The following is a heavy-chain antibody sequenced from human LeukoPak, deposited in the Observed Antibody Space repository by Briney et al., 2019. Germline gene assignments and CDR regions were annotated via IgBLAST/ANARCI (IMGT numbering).Heavy chain of an antibody. Sequence: PGGSLRISCATSGFTFSIYWMSWVRQAPGEGLEWVANILQDGSERYYVDSVKGRFIISRDNSKSSLYLQMNSLRAEDTAVYYCARVSSGHYNAFDIWGQGTMVTVSS. D-gene: IGHD3-22*01. CDR1: GFTFSIYW. J-gene: IGHJ3*02. CDR3: ARVSSGHYNAFDI. V-gene: IGHV3-7*01. CDR2: ILQDGSER.